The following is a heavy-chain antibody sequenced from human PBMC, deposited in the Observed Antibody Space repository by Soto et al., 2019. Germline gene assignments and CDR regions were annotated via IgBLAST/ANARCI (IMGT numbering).Heavy chain of an antibody. CDR1: GLTFSGSA. CDR2: IRSKANSYAT. V-gene: IGHV3-73*01. CDR3: TRGFHYYYGMDV. Sequence: GGSLRLSCAASGLTFSGSAMHWVRQASGKGLEWVGRIRSKANSYATAYAASVKGRFTISRDDSKNTAYLQMNSLKTEDTAVYYCTRGFHYYYGMDVWGQGTTVTVSS. J-gene: IGHJ6*02. D-gene: IGHD3-10*01.